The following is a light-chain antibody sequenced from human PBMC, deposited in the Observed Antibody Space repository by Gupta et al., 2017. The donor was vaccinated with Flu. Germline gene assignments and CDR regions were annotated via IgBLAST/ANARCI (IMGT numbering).Light chain of an antibody. CDR2: DNT. Sequence: QSVLTQPPSVSGAPGQRVNISCTGSSSNIGAPYDVHWYKQLPGTAPKLLIYDNTYRPSGVPDRFSGSKSGTSASLAITGLQADDEAHYYCQSYDNSLSGSWVFGGGTKLTVL. J-gene: IGLJ3*02. CDR1: SSNIGAPYD. V-gene: IGLV1-40*01. CDR3: QSYDNSLSGSWV.